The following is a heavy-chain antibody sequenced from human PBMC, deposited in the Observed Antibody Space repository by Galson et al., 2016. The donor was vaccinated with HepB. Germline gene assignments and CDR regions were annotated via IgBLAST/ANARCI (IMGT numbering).Heavy chain of an antibody. CDR2: IYPGDSDT. CDR3: ARSRRERLGYCSGGSCKEYYYYYGMDV. Sequence: QSGAEVKKPGESLKISCKGSGYNFTSYWIGWVRQMPGKGLEWMGIIYPGDSDTRYSPSFQGQVTISADKSISTAYLQWSSLKASDTAMYYCARSRRERLGYCSGGSCKEYYYYYGMDVWGQGTTVTVSS. V-gene: IGHV5-51*01. D-gene: IGHD2-15*01. J-gene: IGHJ6*02. CDR1: GYNFTSYW.